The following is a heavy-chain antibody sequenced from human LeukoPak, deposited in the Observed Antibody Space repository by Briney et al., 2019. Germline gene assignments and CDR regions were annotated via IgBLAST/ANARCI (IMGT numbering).Heavy chain of an antibody. CDR1: GFTFDDYT. CDR3: AYSTYGFDY. CDR2: IKQDGSEK. J-gene: IGHJ4*02. Sequence: GGSLRLSCAASGFTFDDYTMQWVRQAPGKGLEWVANIKQDGSEKYYVDSVKGRFTISRDNAKNSLYLQMNSLRAEDTAVYYCAYSTYGFDYWGQGTLVTVSS. V-gene: IGHV3-7*01. D-gene: IGHD2-15*01.